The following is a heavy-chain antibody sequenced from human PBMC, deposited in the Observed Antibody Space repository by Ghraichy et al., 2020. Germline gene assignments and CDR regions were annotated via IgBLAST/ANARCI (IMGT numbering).Heavy chain of an antibody. CDR2: ITDNDGTT. J-gene: IGHJ1*01. CDR1: GFTFRTYA. D-gene: IGHD3/OR15-3a*01. Sequence: GGSLRLSCAASGFTFRTYAMSWVRQAPGKGLEWVSAITDNDGTTYDAESVKGRFTISRDNSKNTLFLQMNSLRGEDTAVYYCAKFARDWPNEYLQHWGQGALVTVYS. CDR3: AKFARDWPNEYLQH. V-gene: IGHV3-23*01.